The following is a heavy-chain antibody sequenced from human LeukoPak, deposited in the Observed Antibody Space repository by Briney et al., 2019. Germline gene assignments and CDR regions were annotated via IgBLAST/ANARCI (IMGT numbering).Heavy chain of an antibody. Sequence: PSETLSLTCAVYGESFSGYYWSWIRQPAGKGLEWIGRIFTSGSTNYNPSLKSRVTMSVDTSENQFSLKLSSVTAADTAVYYCARESRRSYCNEYWGQGTLVTVSS. CDR1: GESFSGYY. V-gene: IGHV4-59*10. CDR3: ARESRRSYCNEY. J-gene: IGHJ4*02. D-gene: IGHD3-10*01. CDR2: IFTSGST.